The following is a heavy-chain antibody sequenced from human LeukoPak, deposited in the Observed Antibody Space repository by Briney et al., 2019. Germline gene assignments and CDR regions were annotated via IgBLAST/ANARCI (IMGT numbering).Heavy chain of an antibody. V-gene: IGHV3-23*01. J-gene: IGHJ5*02. CDR1: GFVFSSYA. CDR3: AKLFGGGILPAAVHA. CDR2: ISGSGDTT. D-gene: IGHD2-2*01. Sequence: GGSLRLSCAASGFVFSSYAMSWVRQAPGKGLEWVSVISGSGDTTYYATSVKGRFTISRDTSKNTVSLQMNSLRAEDTAVYYCAKLFGGGILPAAVHAWGQGTLVTVSS.